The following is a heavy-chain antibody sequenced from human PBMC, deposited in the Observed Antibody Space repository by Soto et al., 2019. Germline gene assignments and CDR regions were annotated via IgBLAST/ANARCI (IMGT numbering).Heavy chain of an antibody. V-gene: IGHV1-69*13. CDR1: GGTFSSYA. CDR3: AGPGYSYRYEAISSGMDV. Sequence: SVKVSCKASGGTFSSYAISWVRQAPGQGLEWMGGIIPIFGTANYAQKFQGRVTITADESTSTAYMELSSLRSEDTAVYYCAGPGYSYRYEAISSGMDVWGQGNTVTVSS. J-gene: IGHJ6*02. CDR2: IIPIFGTA. D-gene: IGHD5-18*01.